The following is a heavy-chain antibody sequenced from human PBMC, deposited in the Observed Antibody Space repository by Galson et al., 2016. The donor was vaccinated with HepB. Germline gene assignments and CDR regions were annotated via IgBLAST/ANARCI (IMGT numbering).Heavy chain of an antibody. J-gene: IGHJ1*01. CDR3: ARVQGRGFIMLNF. V-gene: IGHV1-8*01. CDR1: GYPFTSYD. Sequence: SVKVSCKASGYPFTSYDINWVRQATGQGLEWMGWMNPNSGDTDYAQKFQGRVTMTRDTSISTAYMELTSLRSEDTAMYYCARVQGRGFIMLNFWGQGTLVTVSS. CDR2: MNPNSGDT. D-gene: IGHD3-10*01.